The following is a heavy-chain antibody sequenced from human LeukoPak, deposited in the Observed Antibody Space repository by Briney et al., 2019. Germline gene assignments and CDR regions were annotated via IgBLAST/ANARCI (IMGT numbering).Heavy chain of an antibody. D-gene: IGHD2-2*01. CDR2: IRYDGSNN. CDR1: GFTFSSYG. Sequence: GGSLRLSCAASGFTFSSYGMHWVRQAPGKGLEWVAFIRYDGSNNYYEDSVKGRFTISRDNSKNTLYLQMSSLRAEDTAVCYCAKDVVVVPFANYFYYMDVWGKGTTVTVSS. CDR3: AKDVVVVPFANYFYYMDV. J-gene: IGHJ6*03. V-gene: IGHV3-30*02.